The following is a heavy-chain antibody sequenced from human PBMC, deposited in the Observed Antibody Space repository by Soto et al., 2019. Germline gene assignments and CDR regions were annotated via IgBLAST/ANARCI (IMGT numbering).Heavy chain of an antibody. V-gene: IGHV1-69*13. CDR3: ASRITIFGVANAPVRGYYYYYGMDV. CDR1: GGTFSSYA. CDR2: ITPIFGTA. Sequence: ASVKVSCKASGGTFSSYAISWVRQAPGQGLEWMGGITPIFGTANYAQKFQGRVTITADESTSTAYMELSSLRSEDTAVYYCASRITIFGVANAPVRGYYYYYGMDVWGQGTTVTVSS. D-gene: IGHD3-3*01. J-gene: IGHJ6*02.